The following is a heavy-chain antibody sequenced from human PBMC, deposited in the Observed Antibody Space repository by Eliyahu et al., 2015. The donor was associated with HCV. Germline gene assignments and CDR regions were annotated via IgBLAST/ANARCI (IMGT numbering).Heavy chain of an antibody. D-gene: IGHD6-19*01. V-gene: IGHV4-39*02. CDR3: ARDYIAVAGDFDY. CDR1: GGXIXSSXHY. Sequence: QLQLQESGPGLVKPSETLSLTCTXSGGXIXSSXHYWGWIRQPPGXGLEWIGNIYYSGRTFYNPSLKSRVTISVDTSKNQFSLKLSSVTAADTAVYFCARDYIAVAGDFDYWGQGTLVTVSS. CDR2: IYYSGRT. J-gene: IGHJ4*02.